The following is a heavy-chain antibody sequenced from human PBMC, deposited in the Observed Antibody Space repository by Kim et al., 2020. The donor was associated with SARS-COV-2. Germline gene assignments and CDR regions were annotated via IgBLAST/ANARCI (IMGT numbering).Heavy chain of an antibody. CDR1: GYTFTSYA. V-gene: IGHV1-3*01. CDR3: ARDGITIFGVEFDY. D-gene: IGHD3-3*01. Sequence: ASVKVSCKASGYTFTSYAMHWVRQAPGQRLEWMGWINAGNGNTKYSQKFQGRVTITRDTSASTAYMELSSLRSEDTAVYYCARDGITIFGVEFDYWGQGTLVTVSS. J-gene: IGHJ4*02. CDR2: INAGNGNT.